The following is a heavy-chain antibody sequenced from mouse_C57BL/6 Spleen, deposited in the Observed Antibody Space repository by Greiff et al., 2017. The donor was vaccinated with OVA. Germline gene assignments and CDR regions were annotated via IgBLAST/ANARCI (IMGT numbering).Heavy chain of an antibody. CDR2: INPSNGGT. V-gene: IGHV1-53*01. J-gene: IGHJ3*01. Sequence: QVQLQQPGTELVKPGASVKLSCKASGYTFTSYWMHWVKQRPGKGLEWIGNINPSNGGTNYNEKFKSKATLTVDKSSSNAYMQLSSLTSEDSAVFYCARLDDYGNFEAYWGQGTLVTVSA. CDR1: GYTFTSYW. CDR3: ARLDDYGNFEAY. D-gene: IGHD2-1*01.